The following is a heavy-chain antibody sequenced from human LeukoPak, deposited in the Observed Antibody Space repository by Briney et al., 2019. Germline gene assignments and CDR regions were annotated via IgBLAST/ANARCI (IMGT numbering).Heavy chain of an antibody. V-gene: IGHV3-21*01. J-gene: IGHJ4*02. Sequence: GGSLRLSCAASGFIFSSYNMNWVRQAPGKGLEWVSFISGSSSYISYADSVKGRLTISRDNAKHSLYLQMYSLRAEDTAVYYCARDGLQGYYDSSGFFDYWGQGTLVTVSS. CDR1: GFIFSSYN. CDR3: ARDGLQGYYDSSGFFDY. CDR2: ISGSSSYI. D-gene: IGHD3-22*01.